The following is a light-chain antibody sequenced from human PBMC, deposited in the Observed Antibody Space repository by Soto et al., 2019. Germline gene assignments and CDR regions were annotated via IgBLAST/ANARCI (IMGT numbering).Light chain of an antibody. J-gene: IGLJ2*01. CDR3: SSYTSSSTPLYVV. Sequence: QSVLTQPASVSGSPGQSITISCTGTSSDVGGYNYVSWYQHHPGKAPKLMIYDVSNRPSGVSNRFSGSKSGNTASLTISGLQAEDEADYYCSSYTSSSTPLYVVLGGGTKLTVL. CDR2: DVS. CDR1: SSDVGGYNY. V-gene: IGLV2-14*03.